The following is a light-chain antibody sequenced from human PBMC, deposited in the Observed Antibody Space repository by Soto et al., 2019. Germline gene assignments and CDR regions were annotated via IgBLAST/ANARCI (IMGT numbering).Light chain of an antibody. Sequence: EIVMTQSPATLSVSPGERATLSCRASQSVSSNLAWYQQKPGQAPRLLVYGASTRPTGIPTRFSGSGSGTEFTLTISSLQSEDFAVYYCQQYNNWPLWTFGQGTKWEIK. V-gene: IGKV3-15*01. CDR3: QQYNNWPLWT. J-gene: IGKJ1*01. CDR1: QSVSSN. CDR2: GAS.